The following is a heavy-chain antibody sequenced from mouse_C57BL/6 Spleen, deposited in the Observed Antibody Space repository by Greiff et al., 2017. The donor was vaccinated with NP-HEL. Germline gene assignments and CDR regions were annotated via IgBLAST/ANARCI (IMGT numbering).Heavy chain of an antibody. J-gene: IGHJ2*01. CDR1: GYTFTSYW. CDR2: IHPSDSDT. D-gene: IGHD4-1*01. Sequence: QVQLKQPGAELVKPGASVKVSCKASGYTFTSYWMHWVKQRPGQGLEWIGRIHPSDSDTNYNQKFKGKATLTVDKSSSTAYMQLSSLTSEDSAVYYCASPLTGTNYFDYWGQGTTLTVSS. CDR3: ASPLTGTNYFDY. V-gene: IGHV1-74*01.